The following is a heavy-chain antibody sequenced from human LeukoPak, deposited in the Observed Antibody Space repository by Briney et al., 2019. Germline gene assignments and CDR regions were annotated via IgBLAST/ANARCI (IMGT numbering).Heavy chain of an antibody. D-gene: IGHD6-19*01. CDR3: ARDRLGSSGWYYFDY. J-gene: IGHJ4*02. CDR2: IYYSGST. CDR1: GGSFSGYY. Sequence: SETLSLTCAVYGGSFSGYYWSWIQKPPGKGLEWIGYIYYSGSTNYNPSLKSRVTISVDTSKNQFSLKLSSVTAADTAVYYCARDRLGSSGWYYFDYWGQGTLVTVSS. V-gene: IGHV4-59*01.